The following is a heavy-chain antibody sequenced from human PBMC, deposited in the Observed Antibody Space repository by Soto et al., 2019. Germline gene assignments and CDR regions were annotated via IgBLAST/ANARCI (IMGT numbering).Heavy chain of an antibody. Sequence: PSETLSLTCSVSGGSISSYYWNWIRQPPGKGLEWIGEIYHSGSTNYSPSLKSRVTISVDTSKNQFSLKLSSVTAADTAVYYCARGDYGGNSDDYWGLGTLVTVSS. CDR2: IYHSGST. CDR3: ARGDYGGNSDDY. D-gene: IGHD4-17*01. V-gene: IGHV4-59*12. J-gene: IGHJ4*02. CDR1: GGSISSYY.